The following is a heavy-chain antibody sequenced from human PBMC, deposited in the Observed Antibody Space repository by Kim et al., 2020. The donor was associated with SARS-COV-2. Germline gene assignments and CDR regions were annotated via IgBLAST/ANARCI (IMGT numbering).Heavy chain of an antibody. CDR2: ISSNGGST. CDR3: VKDRRLLTGYPYYFDY. J-gene: IGHJ4*02. CDR1: GFTFSSYA. V-gene: IGHV3-64D*06. Sequence: GGSLRLSCSASGFTFSSYAMHWVRQAPGKGLEYVSAISSNGGSTYYADSVKGRFTISRDNSKNTLYLQMSSLRAEDTAVYYCVKDRRLLTGYPYYFDYWGQGTLVTVSS. D-gene: IGHD3-9*01.